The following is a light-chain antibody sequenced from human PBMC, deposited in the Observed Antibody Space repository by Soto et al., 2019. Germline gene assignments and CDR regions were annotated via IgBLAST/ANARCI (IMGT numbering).Light chain of an antibody. CDR3: QQYNHLPRR. J-gene: IGKJ1*01. CDR2: GAS. Sequence: EVVMTQSPATLSVSPGERATLSCRASQSISANLAWYQQKPGQTPRLLIYGASTRASGVPAKFSGSGSGTEFTLTISSLQSEEFAVDYCQQYNHLPRRFAQRTKADI. V-gene: IGKV3-15*01. CDR1: QSISAN.